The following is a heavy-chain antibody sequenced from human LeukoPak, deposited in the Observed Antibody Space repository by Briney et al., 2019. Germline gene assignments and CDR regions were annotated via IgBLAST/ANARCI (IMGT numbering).Heavy chain of an antibody. Sequence: ASVKVSCKSSGYTFTGYYMHWVRQAPGQALEWMGWINPNSGGTNYAQKFQGRVTMTRDTSISTAYMELSRLRSDDTAVYYCAQTRRSSPPFDYWGQGTLVTVSS. CDR3: AQTRRSSPPFDY. D-gene: IGHD6-6*01. CDR2: INPNSGGT. J-gene: IGHJ4*02. V-gene: IGHV1-2*02. CDR1: GYTFTGYY.